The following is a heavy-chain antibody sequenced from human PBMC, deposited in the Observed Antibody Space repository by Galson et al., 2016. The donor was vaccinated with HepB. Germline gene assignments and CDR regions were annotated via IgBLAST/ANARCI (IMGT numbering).Heavy chain of an antibody. J-gene: IGHJ4*02. D-gene: IGHD6-19*01. Sequence: SLRLCGAAAGFTFRYYALSWIRRAPGKGVEWFSHIDRPTPNTHDAASVRGRFSIYRDNSRDTLYLQMDRLTAEDSAIYYCTTWLSHHFDYWGQGTRVTVSS. CDR3: TTWLSHHFDY. V-gene: IGHV3-23*05. CDR1: GFTFRYYA. CDR2: IDRPTPNT.